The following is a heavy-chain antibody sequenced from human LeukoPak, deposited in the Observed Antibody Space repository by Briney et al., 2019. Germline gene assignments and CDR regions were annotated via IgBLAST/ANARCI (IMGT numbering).Heavy chain of an antibody. CDR3: ASQRNSGYDGFDY. CDR2: IYYSGST. D-gene: IGHD5-12*01. J-gene: IGHJ4*02. Sequence: SETLSLTCTVSGGSISSYYWSWIRQPPGKGLEWIGYIYYSGSTNYNPSLKSRVTISVDTSKNQFSLKLSSVTAADTAVYYCASQRNSGYDGFDYWGQGTLVTVSS. CDR1: GGSISSYY. V-gene: IGHV4-59*08.